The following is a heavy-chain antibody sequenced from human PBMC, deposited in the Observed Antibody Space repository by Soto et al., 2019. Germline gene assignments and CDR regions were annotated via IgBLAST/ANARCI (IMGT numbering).Heavy chain of an antibody. V-gene: IGHV3-11*05. CDR2: VSTSSSYT. J-gene: IGHJ4*02. Sequence: QVQFVESGGGLVKPGGSLRLSCVASGFTFSDHYMTWIRQAPGKGLEWLSYVSTSSSYTNYADSVKGRFTISRDNAMNSLYLQMNSLRAEDTAVYYCARLRLTGYFDYWGQGTLVTVAS. CDR1: GFTFSDHY. CDR3: ARLRLTGYFDY.